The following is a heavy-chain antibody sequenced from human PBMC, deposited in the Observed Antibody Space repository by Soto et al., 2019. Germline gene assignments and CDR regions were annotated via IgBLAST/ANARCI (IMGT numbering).Heavy chain of an antibody. CDR1: GYSFTSYW. V-gene: IGHV5-51*01. J-gene: IGHJ5*02. D-gene: IGHD6-13*01. Sequence: PGESLKISCKGSGYSFTSYWIGWVRQMPGKGLEWMGIIYPGDSDTRYSPSFQGQVTISADKSISTAYLQWSGLKASDTAMYYCASTGSPIAAAGTWNWFDPWGQGTLVTVSS. CDR3: ASTGSPIAAAGTWNWFDP. CDR2: IYPGDSDT.